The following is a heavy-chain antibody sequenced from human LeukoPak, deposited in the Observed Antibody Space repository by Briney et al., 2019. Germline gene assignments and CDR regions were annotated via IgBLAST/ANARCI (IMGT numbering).Heavy chain of an antibody. Sequence: GASVKVSCKSFGYTFTDYQVHWVRQAPGQGLEWMGWIDPNSGGTNYAQKFQGRVTMTRDTSISTTYMDLSRLRSDDTAVYYCARDYYGSGSYSTDYWGHGTLVTVSS. CDR1: GYTFTDYQ. V-gene: IGHV1-2*02. CDR3: ARDYYGSGSYSTDY. CDR2: IDPNSGGT. J-gene: IGHJ4*01. D-gene: IGHD3-10*01.